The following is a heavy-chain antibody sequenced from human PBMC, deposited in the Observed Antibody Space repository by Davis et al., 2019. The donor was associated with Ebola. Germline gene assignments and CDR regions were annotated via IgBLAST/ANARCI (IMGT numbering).Heavy chain of an antibody. V-gene: IGHV3-9*01. CDR2: ISWNSGSI. CDR3: AKDWGSYYPDAFDI. Sequence: GESLKISCAASGFTFDDFAMHWVRQAPGKGLEWVSGISWNSGSIGYADSVKGRFTISRDNANNSLYLQMNSLRAEDTAFYYCAKDWGSYYPDAFDIWGQGTMVTVSS. CDR1: GFTFDDFA. J-gene: IGHJ3*02. D-gene: IGHD1-26*01.